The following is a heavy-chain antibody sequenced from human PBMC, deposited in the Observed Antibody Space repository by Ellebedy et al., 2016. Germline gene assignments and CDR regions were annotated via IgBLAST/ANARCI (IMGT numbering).Heavy chain of an antibody. Sequence: GESLKISXAVAGLTFNRYGFHWVRQAPGKGLEWVAVISSDGSKEYYADSVKGRFTISRDNAKNSLYLQVNSLRAEDTAVYYCARDDMIRGLYDHYYGMDVWGQGTTVTVSS. CDR2: ISSDGSKE. V-gene: IGHV3-30*03. D-gene: IGHD3-10*01. CDR3: ARDDMIRGLYDHYYGMDV. J-gene: IGHJ6*02. CDR1: GLTFNRYG.